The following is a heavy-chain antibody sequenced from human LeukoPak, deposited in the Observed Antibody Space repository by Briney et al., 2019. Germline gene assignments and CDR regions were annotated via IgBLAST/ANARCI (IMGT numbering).Heavy chain of an antibody. Sequence: GGSLRLSCAASGFTFDDYATHWVRQAPGKGLELVSLISGDGGSTYYADSVKGRFTISRDNSKNSLYLQMNSLRAEDTAVYYCARDARNNFDYWGQGTLVTVSS. D-gene: IGHD1-14*01. CDR3: ARDARNNFDY. CDR2: ISGDGGST. CDR1: GFTFDDYA. J-gene: IGHJ4*02. V-gene: IGHV3-43*02.